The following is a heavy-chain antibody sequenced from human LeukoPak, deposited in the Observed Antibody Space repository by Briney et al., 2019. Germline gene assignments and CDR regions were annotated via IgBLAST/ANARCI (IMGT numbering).Heavy chain of an antibody. Sequence: GGSLRLSCAASGFTFSNFGMHWVRQAPGKGLEWVAAIWYDGSNKYYADSVKGRYTISRDNSKNTLYLQMNSLRAKDTDVYYAAISPSCAQITIKDGGRETLFTVS. D-gene: IGHD3-10*01. V-gene: IGHV3-33*01. CDR3: AISPSCAQITIKD. J-gene: IGHJ4*02. CDR1: GFTFSNFG. CDR2: IWYDGSNK.